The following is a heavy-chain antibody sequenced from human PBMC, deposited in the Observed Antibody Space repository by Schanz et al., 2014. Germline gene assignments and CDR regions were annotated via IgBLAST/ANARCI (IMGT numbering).Heavy chain of an antibody. D-gene: IGHD1-1*01. Sequence: EVQLLESGGGLVQPGGSLRLSCAASGFTFSSYAMSWVRQAPGKGLEWVSAISGSGETTYYADSVKGRFTISRDNSKTGLSPQMNRLTADDTVVYYCTSDRWDWNNAFDIWGQGTMVTVSS. CDR3: TSDRWDWNNAFDI. CDR2: ISGSGETT. V-gene: IGHV3-23*01. CDR1: GFTFSSYA. J-gene: IGHJ3*02.